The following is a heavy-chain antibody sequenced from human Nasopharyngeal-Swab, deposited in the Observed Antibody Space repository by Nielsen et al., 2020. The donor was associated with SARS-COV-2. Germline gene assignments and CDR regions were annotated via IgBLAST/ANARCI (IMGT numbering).Heavy chain of an antibody. CDR2: VDWDGDK. CDR3: ARSGPQYGRDALDI. Sequence: SGPTLMKPTQTVTLTCTLSGFSLASGGMCVSWIRQPLGKALEWLARVDWDGDKYYSTSLKTGLTISKVTSKNQVVLSMTNMDPVDTATYYCARSGPQYGRDALDIWGQGTMVSVSS. D-gene: IGHD6-6*01. CDR1: GFSLASGGMC. V-gene: IGHV2-70*11. J-gene: IGHJ3*02.